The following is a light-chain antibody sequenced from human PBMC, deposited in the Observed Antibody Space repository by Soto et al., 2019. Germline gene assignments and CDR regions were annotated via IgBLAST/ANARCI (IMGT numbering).Light chain of an antibody. CDR3: QHYNEWPLT. J-gene: IGKJ4*01. CDR1: QSVSNT. V-gene: IGKV3-15*01. Sequence: EIVMTQSPATLSVSPGERATLSFRASQSVSNTLAWYQQKPGQAPRLLIYHASTGSTGIPARFSGSGSGTELTPAISSVQSKYVAVYYCQHYNEWPLTFGGGTKVEIK. CDR2: HAS.